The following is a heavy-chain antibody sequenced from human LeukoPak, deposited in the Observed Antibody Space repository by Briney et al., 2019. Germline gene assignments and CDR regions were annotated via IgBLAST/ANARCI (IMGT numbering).Heavy chain of an antibody. CDR2: MNPNSGNT. D-gene: IGHD2/OR15-2a*01. CDR1: GYTFTSYD. CDR3: ARASGFYRASEASFHYYYMDV. Sequence: ASVKVSCKASGYTFTSYDINWVRQATGQGLEWMGWMNPNSGNTGYAQKFQGRVTITRNTSISTAYMELSSLRSEDTAVYYCARASGFYRASEASFHYYYMDVWGKGTTVTVSS. J-gene: IGHJ6*03. V-gene: IGHV1-8*03.